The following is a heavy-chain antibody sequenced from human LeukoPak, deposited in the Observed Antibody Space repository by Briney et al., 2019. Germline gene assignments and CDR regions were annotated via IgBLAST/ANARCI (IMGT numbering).Heavy chain of an antibody. J-gene: IGHJ5*02. Sequence: SETLSLTCTVSGGSVSGHYWNCIRQPPGKGLEWIGFVYYSGSTNDTPSLKSRDTISVEMSKSQMYLKLSSVTAADRALYYCARSPPYCSSPGCYIGWFDPWGQGTLVTVSS. V-gene: IGHV4-59*02. D-gene: IGHD2-2*02. CDR3: ARSPPYCSSPGCYIGWFDP. CDR1: GGSVSGHY. CDR2: VYYSGST.